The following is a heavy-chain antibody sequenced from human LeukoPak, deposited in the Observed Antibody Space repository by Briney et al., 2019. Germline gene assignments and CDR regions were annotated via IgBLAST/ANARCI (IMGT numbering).Heavy chain of an antibody. CDR1: GYTFNSYY. Sequence: GASVKVSCKASGYTFNSYYMHWVRQAPGQGLEWMGIINPSGDFTSYAQKFQGRVTMTKDTSTSTVYMGLSSLRSEDTAVYYCARVYYDSSGYYSRGGDAFDIWGQGTMVTVSS. CDR3: ARVYYDSSGYYSRGGDAFDI. CDR2: INPSGDFT. V-gene: IGHV1-46*02. J-gene: IGHJ3*02. D-gene: IGHD3-22*01.